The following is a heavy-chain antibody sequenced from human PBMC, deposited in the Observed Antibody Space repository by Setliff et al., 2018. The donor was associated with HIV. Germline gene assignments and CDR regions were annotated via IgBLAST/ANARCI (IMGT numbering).Heavy chain of an antibody. CDR2: ISAYNGHT. Sequence: ASVKVSCKASGYTFTSYGISWVRQAPGQGLEWMGWISAYNGHTNYAQKFQGRVTMTIDTSTSTAYTELRSLRSDDTAVYYCARDVPTYCSSINCYDTMNQNWFDPWGQGTRVTVSS. J-gene: IGHJ5*02. V-gene: IGHV1-18*01. CDR3: ARDVPTYCSSINCYDTMNQNWFDP. D-gene: IGHD2-2*01. CDR1: GYTFTSYG.